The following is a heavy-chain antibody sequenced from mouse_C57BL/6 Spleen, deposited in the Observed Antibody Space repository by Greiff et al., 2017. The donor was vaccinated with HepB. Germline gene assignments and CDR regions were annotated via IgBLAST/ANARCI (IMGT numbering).Heavy chain of an antibody. CDR3: TSPLGDY. CDR2: IDPETGGT. V-gene: IGHV1-15*01. J-gene: IGHJ2*01. Sequence: QVQLKESGAELVRPGASVTLSCKASGYTFTDYEMHWVKQTPVHGLEWIGAIDPETGGTAYNQKFKGKAILTADKSSSTAYMELRSLTSEDSAVYYCTSPLGDYWGQGTTLTVSS. CDR1: GYTFTDYE. D-gene: IGHD4-1*01.